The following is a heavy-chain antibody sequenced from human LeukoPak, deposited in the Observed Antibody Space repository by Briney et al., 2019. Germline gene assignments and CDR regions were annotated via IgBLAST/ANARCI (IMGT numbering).Heavy chain of an antibody. CDR2: INHGGST. J-gene: IGHJ3*02. Sequence: PSETLSLTCAVYGGSFSGYYWSWIRQPPGKGLEWIGEINHGGSTNYNPSLKSRVTISVDTSKNQFSLKLSSVTAADTAVYYCASLAAHDAFDIWGQGTMVTVS. CDR1: GGSFSGYY. D-gene: IGHD2-15*01. CDR3: ASLAAHDAFDI. V-gene: IGHV4-34*01.